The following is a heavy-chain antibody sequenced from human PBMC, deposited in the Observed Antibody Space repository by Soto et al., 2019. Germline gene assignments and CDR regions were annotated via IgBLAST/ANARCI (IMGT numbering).Heavy chain of an antibody. D-gene: IGHD3-22*01. V-gene: IGHV1-69*06. CDR3: RLTYDTGGSGTDY. CDR2: VIPILGTS. J-gene: IGHJ4*02. Sequence: VQLVQSGAEVKKPGSSVRVSCKASGATFRYYVISWVRQAPGQGLEWMGEVIPILGTSSHAQNFQDRVSITADKSTSTAYMELSSLRSVDTALYYCRLTYDTGGSGTDYWGQGTLVTVSS. CDR1: GATFRYYV.